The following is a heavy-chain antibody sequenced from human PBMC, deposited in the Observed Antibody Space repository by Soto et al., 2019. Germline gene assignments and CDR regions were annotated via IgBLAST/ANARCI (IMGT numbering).Heavy chain of an antibody. Sequence: GGSLRLSCAASGFTFSSYGMHWVRQAPGKGLEWVAVIWYDGSNKYYADSVKGRFTISRDNSKNTLYLQMNSLRAEDTAVYYCARDCSGGSCYVDYWSQGTLVTV. J-gene: IGHJ4*02. D-gene: IGHD2-15*01. V-gene: IGHV3-33*01. CDR2: IWYDGSNK. CDR3: ARDCSGGSCYVDY. CDR1: GFTFSSYG.